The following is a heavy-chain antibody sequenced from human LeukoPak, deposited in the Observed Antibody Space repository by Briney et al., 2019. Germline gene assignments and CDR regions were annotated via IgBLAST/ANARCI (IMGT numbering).Heavy chain of an antibody. Sequence: PSETLSLTCTVSGGSISSSSYYWGWIRQPPRKGLEWIGSIYYSGSTYYNPSLKSRVTISVDTSKNQFSLKLSSVTAADTAVYYCARDPSRGGEYYDSSGYYVWGQGTLVTVSS. J-gene: IGHJ4*02. CDR2: IYYSGST. V-gene: IGHV4-39*07. CDR3: ARDPSRGGEYYDSSGYYV. CDR1: GGSISSSSYY. D-gene: IGHD3-22*01.